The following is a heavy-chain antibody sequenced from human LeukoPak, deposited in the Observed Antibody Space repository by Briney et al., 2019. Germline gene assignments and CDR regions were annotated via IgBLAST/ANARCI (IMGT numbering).Heavy chain of an antibody. CDR2: ISYDGSNK. CDR1: GFTLSSYA. V-gene: IGHV3-30-3*01. CDR3: HTPGTPGIAAAPVRRDNDY. Sequence: QSGGSLRLSCAASGFTLSSYAMHWVRQAPGKGLEWVAVISYDGSNKYYADSVKGRFTTSRDNSTNTLYMQMNSLRAEDTAVYYFHTPGTPGIAAAPVRRDNDYWGQGTLVTVSS. J-gene: IGHJ4*02. D-gene: IGHD6-13*01.